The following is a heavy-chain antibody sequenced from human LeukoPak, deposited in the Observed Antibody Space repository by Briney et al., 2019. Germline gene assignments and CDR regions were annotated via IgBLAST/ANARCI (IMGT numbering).Heavy chain of an antibody. CDR2: MNPNSGNT. Sequence: GASVKVSCKASGYTFTSYDINWVRQATGQGLEWMGWMNPNSGNTAYAQKFQGRVTMTRNTSISTAYMELSSLRSEDTAVYYCASSTAAPFDYWGQGTLVTVSS. D-gene: IGHD2-2*01. CDR3: ASSTAAPFDY. J-gene: IGHJ4*02. V-gene: IGHV1-8*01. CDR1: GYTFTSYD.